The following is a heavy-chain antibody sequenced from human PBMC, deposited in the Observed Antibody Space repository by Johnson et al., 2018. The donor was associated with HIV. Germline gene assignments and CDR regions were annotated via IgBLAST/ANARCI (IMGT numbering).Heavy chain of an antibody. D-gene: IGHD1-26*01. CDR2: ISGSGGST. Sequence: EQLVESGGGLVKPGGSLRLSCAASGFTFSSYAMSWVRQAPGKGLEWVSAISGSGGSTYSADSVKGRITISRDNSKNTLYPQMNSLTAEDTAVYYCAKSSRVATTFDAFDIWGQGKMVTVSS. CDR1: GFTFSSYA. V-gene: IGHV3-23*04. J-gene: IGHJ3*02. CDR3: AKSSRVATTFDAFDI.